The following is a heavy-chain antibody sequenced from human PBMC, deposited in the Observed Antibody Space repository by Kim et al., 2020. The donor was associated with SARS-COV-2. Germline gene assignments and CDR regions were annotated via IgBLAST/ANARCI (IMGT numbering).Heavy chain of an antibody. V-gene: IGHV4-34*01. Sequence: KSRVTISVDTSKNQFSLKLSSVTAADTAVYYCARAGTMVRGVKGCGWFDPWGQGTLVTVSS. CDR3: ARAGTMVRGVKGCGWFDP. J-gene: IGHJ5*02. D-gene: IGHD3-10*01.